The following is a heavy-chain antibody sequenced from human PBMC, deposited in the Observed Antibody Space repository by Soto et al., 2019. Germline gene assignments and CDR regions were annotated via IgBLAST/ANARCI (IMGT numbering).Heavy chain of an antibody. CDR2: IIPIFGTA. CDR1: GGTFSSYA. J-gene: IGHJ4*02. V-gene: IGHV1-69*12. CDR3: ARDYGACSGGSCYSRFDY. D-gene: IGHD2-15*01. Sequence: QVQLVQSGAEVKKPGSSVKVSCKASGGTFSSYAISWVRQAPGQGLEWMGGIIPIFGTANYAQKFQGRVTMTADESTSTAYMELSSLRSEDTAVYYGARDYGACSGGSCYSRFDYWGQGTLVTVSS.